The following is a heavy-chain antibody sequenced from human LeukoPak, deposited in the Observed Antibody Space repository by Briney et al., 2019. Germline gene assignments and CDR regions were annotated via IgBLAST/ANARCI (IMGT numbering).Heavy chain of an antibody. V-gene: IGHV4-59*01. Sequence: SGTLSLTCTVSGGSISSYYWSWIRQPPGKGLEWIGYISYSGSTNYNPSLKSRVTISVDTSKNQFSLRLSSVTAADTAVYYCARERYSPYWYYGMDVWGQGTTVTVSS. J-gene: IGHJ6*02. CDR2: ISYSGST. CDR1: GGSISSYY. D-gene: IGHD2-15*01. CDR3: ARERYSPYWYYGMDV.